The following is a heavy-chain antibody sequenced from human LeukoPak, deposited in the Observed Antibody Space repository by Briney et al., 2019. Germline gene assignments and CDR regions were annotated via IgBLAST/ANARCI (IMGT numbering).Heavy chain of an antibody. CDR3: AKCPVTFGGVIVITSGYFDY. CDR1: GFTFSSYG. V-gene: IGHV3-30*18. Sequence: GGSLRLSCAASGFTFSSYGMHWVRQAPGKGLEWVAVISYDGSNKYFVDSVKGRFTISRDNSKNTLYLQMNSLRPEDTAVYYCAKCPVTFGGVIVITSGYFDYWGQGTLVTVSS. J-gene: IGHJ4*02. CDR2: ISYDGSNK. D-gene: IGHD3-16*02.